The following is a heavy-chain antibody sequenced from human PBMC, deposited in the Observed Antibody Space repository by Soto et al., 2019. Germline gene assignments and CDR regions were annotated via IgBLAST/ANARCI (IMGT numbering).Heavy chain of an antibody. CDR3: ARVAAQITIDY. D-gene: IGHD6-13*01. CDR2: IYYSGST. J-gene: IGHJ4*02. V-gene: IGHV4-59*01. Sequence: SETLSLTCTVSGGSISSYYWSWIRQPPGKGLEWIGYIYYSGSTNYNPSLKSRVTISVDTSKNQFSLKLSSVTAADTAVYYCARVAAQITIDYWGQGTLVTVSS. CDR1: GGSISSYY.